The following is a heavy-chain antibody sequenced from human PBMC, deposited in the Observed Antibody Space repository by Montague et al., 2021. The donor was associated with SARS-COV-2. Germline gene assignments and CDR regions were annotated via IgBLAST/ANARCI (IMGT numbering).Heavy chain of an antibody. J-gene: IGHJ4*02. CDR1: GGSISSSNW. CDR2: IYYSGNT. V-gene: IGHV4-4*02. D-gene: IGHD2-21*01. CDR3: ARARTSLIVVVNEFDY. Sequence: SETLSLTCAVSGGSISSSNWWSWVRQPPGKGLEWIGNIYYSGNTHYNPSLKSRVTISVDTSKNQFSLRLSSVTAADTAVYYCARARTSLIVVVNEFDYWGQGTLVTVSS.